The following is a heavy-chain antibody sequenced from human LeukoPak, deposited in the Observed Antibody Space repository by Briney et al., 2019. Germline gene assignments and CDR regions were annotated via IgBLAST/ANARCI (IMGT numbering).Heavy chain of an antibody. J-gene: IGHJ4*02. Sequence: PGGSLRLSCAASGFTFSNYWMGWVCQAPGKGLEWVANIKQDGSEIYYVDSVKGRFTISRDDSRNTVYLHLNNLRVEDTAVYYCAKASWVSNADAVLWGQGTLVTVYS. D-gene: IGHD1-1*01. V-gene: IGHV3-7*03. CDR1: GFTFSNYW. CDR2: IKQDGSEI. CDR3: AKASWVSNADAVL.